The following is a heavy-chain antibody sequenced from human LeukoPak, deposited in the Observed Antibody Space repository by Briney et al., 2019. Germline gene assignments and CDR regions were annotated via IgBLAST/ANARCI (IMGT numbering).Heavy chain of an antibody. CDR1: GGSFSGYY. Sequence: SETLSLTCAVYGGSFSGYYWSWIRQPPGKGLEWIGEINHSGSTNYNPSLKSRVTISVDTSKNQFSLKLSSVTAADTAVYYCARGYSSGDHYYYYGMDVWGQGTTVTVSS. V-gene: IGHV4-34*01. CDR2: INHSGST. J-gene: IGHJ6*02. D-gene: IGHD6-19*01. CDR3: ARGYSSGDHYYYYGMDV.